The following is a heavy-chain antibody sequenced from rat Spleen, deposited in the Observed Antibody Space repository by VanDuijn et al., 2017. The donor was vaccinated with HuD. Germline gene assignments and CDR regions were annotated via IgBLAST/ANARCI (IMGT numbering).Heavy chain of an antibody. CDR2: IGPSGGDI. D-gene: IGHD1-2*01. J-gene: IGHJ4*01. CDR3: TRGRYYRSYVMDA. Sequence: EVQLVESGGGLVQPGRSLKLSCAASGFTFSAYDMAWVRQAPTKGLEWVASIGPSGGDIYYRDSVKGRFTISRDNAQNTLYLQMNSLRSEDTATYYCTRGRYYRSYVMDAWGQGASVTVSS. V-gene: IGHV5S13*01. CDR1: GFTFSAYD.